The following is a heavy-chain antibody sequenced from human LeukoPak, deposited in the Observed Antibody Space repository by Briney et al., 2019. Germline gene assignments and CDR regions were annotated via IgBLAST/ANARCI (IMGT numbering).Heavy chain of an antibody. Sequence: SETLSLTCTVSGYSISSGYYWGWIRQPPGKGLEWIGSIYHSGSTYYNPSLKSRVTISVDTSKNQFSLKLSSVTVADTAVYYCARDLHGTMVRGVIPEPFDYWGQGTLVTVSS. CDR2: IYHSGST. V-gene: IGHV4-38-2*02. J-gene: IGHJ4*02. D-gene: IGHD3-10*01. CDR1: GYSISSGYY. CDR3: ARDLHGTMVRGVIPEPFDY.